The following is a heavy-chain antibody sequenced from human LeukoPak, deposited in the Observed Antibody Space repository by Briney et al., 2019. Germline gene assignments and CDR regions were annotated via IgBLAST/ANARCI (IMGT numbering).Heavy chain of an antibody. D-gene: IGHD1-1*01. CDR1: GSSLSTSGVR. J-gene: IGHJ4*02. Sequence: SGPTLVKPTQTLTLTCTLSGSSLSTSGVRVGWIRQPPAKALEWLALIYWTDDKRYSPSLKSRLTITKDISKNQVVLTMTNMDPVDTATYYCAHVNWNDDFDYWGQGTLVTVSS. V-gene: IGHV2-5*01. CDR2: IYWTDDK. CDR3: AHVNWNDDFDY.